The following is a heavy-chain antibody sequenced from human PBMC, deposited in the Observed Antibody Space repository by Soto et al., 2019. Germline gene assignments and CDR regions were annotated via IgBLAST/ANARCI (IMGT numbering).Heavy chain of an antibody. J-gene: IGHJ6*02. D-gene: IGHD3-3*01. CDR1: GFTFSSYA. Sequence: GGSLRLSCAASGFTFSSYAMSWVRQAPGKGLEWVSAISGSGGSTYYADSVKGRFTISRDNSKNTLYLQMNSLRAEDTAVYYCAKDQIRITIFGVVIPPNYYGMDVWGQGTTVTVSS. V-gene: IGHV3-23*01. CDR2: ISGSGGST. CDR3: AKDQIRITIFGVVIPPNYYGMDV.